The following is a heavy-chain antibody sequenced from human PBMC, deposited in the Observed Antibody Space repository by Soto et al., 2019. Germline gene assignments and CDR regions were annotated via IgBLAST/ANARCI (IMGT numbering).Heavy chain of an antibody. D-gene: IGHD5-12*01. J-gene: IGHJ3*01. Sequence: QVQLVESGGGVVEPGRSLRLSCAASGFTFSRFGIHWVRQAPGKGLEWVAVISYDGRDQYYVDSVKGRFTISRDNSKSTAYLQLSSLRAEDTAVYYCAKPFVAHLNGGDAFDVWGQGTMVTVSS. CDR2: ISYDGRDQ. CDR1: GFTFSRFG. CDR3: AKPFVAHLNGGDAFDV. V-gene: IGHV3-30*18.